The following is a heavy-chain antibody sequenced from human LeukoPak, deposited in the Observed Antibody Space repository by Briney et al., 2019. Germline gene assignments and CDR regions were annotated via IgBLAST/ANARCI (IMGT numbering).Heavy chain of an antibody. CDR1: RYTFTSYY. V-gene: IGHV1-46*01. J-gene: IGHJ4*02. CDR3: ARMTTVTRNFDY. Sequence: ASVTVSCKPSRYTFTSYYMHWVRQAPGQALEGTGIINPSGGSTSYAQKFQGRVTMTRDMSKNTVYMELSSPRSEDTAVYYCARMTTVTRNFDYWGQGTMVTVSS. D-gene: IGHD4-17*01. CDR2: INPSGGST.